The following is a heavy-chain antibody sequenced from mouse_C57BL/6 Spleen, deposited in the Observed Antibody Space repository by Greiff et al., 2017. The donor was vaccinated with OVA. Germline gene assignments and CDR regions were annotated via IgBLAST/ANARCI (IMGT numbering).Heavy chain of an antibody. J-gene: IGHJ2*01. Sequence: QVTLQVSGPGILQPSQTLSLTCSFSGFSLSTFGMGVGWIRQPSGKGLEWLAHLWWGDDKYYNTALNSLLTITNDTSKNQVFLKIANVDTADTATYYCARIDSNYFDYWGQGTTLTVSS. D-gene: IGHD2-5*01. CDR1: GFSLSTFGMG. CDR2: LWWGDDK. CDR3: ARIDSNYFDY. V-gene: IGHV8-8*01.